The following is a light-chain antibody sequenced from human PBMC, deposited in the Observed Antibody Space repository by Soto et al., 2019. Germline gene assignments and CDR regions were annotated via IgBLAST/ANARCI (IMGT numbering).Light chain of an antibody. J-gene: IGLJ2*01. Sequence: QSALTQPPSASGSPGQSVTISCTGTKSDIGVYDFVSWYQQHPGKAPRLMIYDVSKRPSGVPGRFSGSKSGNTASLTISGLQAEDEADYYCCSYGGGRTPLGFGGGTKVTVL. CDR3: CSYGGGRTPLG. V-gene: IGLV2-8*01. CDR2: DVS. CDR1: KSDIGVYDF.